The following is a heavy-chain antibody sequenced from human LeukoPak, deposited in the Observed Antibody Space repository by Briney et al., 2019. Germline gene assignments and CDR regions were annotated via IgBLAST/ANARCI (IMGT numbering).Heavy chain of an antibody. D-gene: IGHD3-22*01. V-gene: IGHV3-66*01. J-gene: IGHJ2*01. CDR2: IYSGGST. CDR1: GFTVSSNY. Sequence: GGSLRLSRAASGFTVSSNYMSWVRQAPGKGLEWVSVIYSGGSTYYADSVKGRFPISRDNSKNTLYLQVNSLRAEDTAVYYCAREVPYGYYYDSSWYFDLWGRGTLVTVSS. CDR3: AREVPYGYYYDSSWYFDL.